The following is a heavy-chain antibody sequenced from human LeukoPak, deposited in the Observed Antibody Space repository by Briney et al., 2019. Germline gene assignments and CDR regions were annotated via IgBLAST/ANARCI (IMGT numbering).Heavy chain of an antibody. CDR1: GFSFSGHW. CDR3: ARGPNTNCSGLDF. J-gene: IGHJ4*02. Sequence: PGGSLRLSCTASGFSFSGHWMHWARQLPGKGLVWVSRISPTGSTTSYADSVKGRFTVSRDNAKNTLYLRVNNLRAEDTAVYYCARGPNTNCSGLDFWGQGTLLTASS. V-gene: IGHV3-74*01. CDR2: ISPTGSTT. D-gene: IGHD2-2*01.